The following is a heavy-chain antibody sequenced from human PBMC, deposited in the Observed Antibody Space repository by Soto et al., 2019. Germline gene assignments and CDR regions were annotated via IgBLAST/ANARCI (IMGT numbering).Heavy chain of an antibody. CDR3: AKGSGGSGGGLLDY. J-gene: IGHJ4*02. Sequence: EVQLLESGGGLVQPGGSLRLSCAASGFTFTGYPMTWVRQAPGKGLEWVSTISASGGNSYYADSVKGQFTISRDNSKNTLYLQRNSLRAADTAVYYCAKGSGGSGGGLLDYWGQGILVTVSS. CDR2: ISASGGNS. V-gene: IGHV3-23*01. CDR1: GFTFTGYP. D-gene: IGHD2-15*01.